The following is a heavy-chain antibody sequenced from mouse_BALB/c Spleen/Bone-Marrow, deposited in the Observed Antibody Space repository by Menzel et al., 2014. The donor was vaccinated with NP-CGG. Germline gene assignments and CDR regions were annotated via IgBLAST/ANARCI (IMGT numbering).Heavy chain of an antibody. V-gene: IGHV1S22*01. CDR3: TRDYYPYYYAMDY. D-gene: IGHD1-1*01. CDR2: IYPGSGST. J-gene: IGHJ4*01. Sequence: LQQSGSELVRPGASVKLSCKASGYTFTSYWMHWVKRRHGQGLEWIGNIYPGSGSTNYDEKFKSKGTLTVDTSSSTAYMHLSSLTSEDSAVYYCTRDYYPYYYAMDYWGQGTSVTVSS. CDR1: GYTFTSYW.